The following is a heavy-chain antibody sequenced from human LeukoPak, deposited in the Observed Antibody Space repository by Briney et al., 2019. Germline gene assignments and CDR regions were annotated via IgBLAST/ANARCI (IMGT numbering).Heavy chain of an antibody. CDR2: ISGDGGST. V-gene: IGHV3-43*02. J-gene: IGHJ4*02. CDR1: GFTFDDYA. Sequence: GGSLRLSCAASGFTFDDYAMHWVRRAPGKGLEWVSLISGDGGSTYYADSVKGRFTISRDNSKNSLYLQMNSLRTEDTALYYCAKDISPDYYDSSGYYYDLDYWGQGTLVTVSS. CDR3: AKDISPDYYDSSGYYYDLDY. D-gene: IGHD3-22*01.